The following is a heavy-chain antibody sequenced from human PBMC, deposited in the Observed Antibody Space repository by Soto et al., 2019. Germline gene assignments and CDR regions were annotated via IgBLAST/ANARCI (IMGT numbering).Heavy chain of an antibody. CDR1: GFTFDDYG. CDR3: ARHYYDGSGYFTPLYYYYYYGMDV. J-gene: IGHJ6*02. CDR2: INWNGDST. D-gene: IGHD3-22*01. V-gene: IGHV3-20*04. Sequence: GGSLRLSCAASGFTFDDYGMSWVRQAPGKGLEWVSGINWNGDSTGYADSVKGRFTMSRDNAKNSLYLQMNSLRAEDTALYYCARHYYDGSGYFTPLYYYYYYGMDVWGQGTTVTVSS.